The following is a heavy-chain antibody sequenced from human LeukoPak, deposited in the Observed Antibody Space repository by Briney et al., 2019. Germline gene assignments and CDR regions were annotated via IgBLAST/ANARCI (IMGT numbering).Heavy chain of an antibody. J-gene: IGHJ4*02. Sequence: GGSLRLSCAAAGFPFTSSSMSWVRLPPGKGLEWVANIKQDGSEEHYVDSLKGRFTISRDNAKNSLYLQMSSLRAEDTAVYYCARDSYGKTDYWGLGTLVTVSS. CDR3: ARDSYGKTDY. V-gene: IGHV3-7*04. D-gene: IGHD5-18*01. CDR1: GFPFTSSS. CDR2: IKQDGSEE.